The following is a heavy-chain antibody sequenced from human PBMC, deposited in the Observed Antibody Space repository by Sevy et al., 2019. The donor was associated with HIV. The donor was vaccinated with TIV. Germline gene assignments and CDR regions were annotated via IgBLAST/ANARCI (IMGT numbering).Heavy chain of an antibody. D-gene: IGHD3-16*01. CDR3: ARDRRGGYFDY. Sequence: GGSLRLSCAASGFTFSSYWMSWVRQAPGKGLEWVANIKQDGSEKYYVDPVKGRFTSSRDNAKNSLYMQMNSLRAEDTAVYYCARDRRGGYFDYWGQGTLVTVSS. J-gene: IGHJ4*02. V-gene: IGHV3-7*01. CDR1: GFTFSSYW. CDR2: IKQDGSEK.